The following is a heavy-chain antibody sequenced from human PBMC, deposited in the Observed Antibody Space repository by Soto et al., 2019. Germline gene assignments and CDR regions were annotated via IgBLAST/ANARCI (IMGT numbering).Heavy chain of an antibody. Sequence: VHQKNGKGLEWMGIIYPGDSDTRYSPSFQGQVTISADKSISTAYLQWSSLKASDTAMYYCAIHLPQGEDGIRSRFTFTAFLLNRSSDL. CDR2: IYPGDSDT. V-gene: IGHV5-51*07. D-gene: IGHD2-15*01. CDR3: AIHLPQGEDGIRSRFTFTAFLLNRSSDL. J-gene: IGHJ2*01.